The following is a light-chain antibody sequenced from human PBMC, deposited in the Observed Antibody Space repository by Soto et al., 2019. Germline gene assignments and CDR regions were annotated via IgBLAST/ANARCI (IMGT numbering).Light chain of an antibody. Sequence: QSALTQPASVSGSPGQSITISCTGTSSDVGAYDYVSWYRQHPGKAPKLMIYDVSNRPSGVSNRFSGSKSGNTASLTISGLQAEDEADYYCNSYTASSTLVFGGGTKLTVL. CDR1: SSDVGAYDY. CDR2: DVS. V-gene: IGLV2-14*01. CDR3: NSYTASSTLV. J-gene: IGLJ2*01.